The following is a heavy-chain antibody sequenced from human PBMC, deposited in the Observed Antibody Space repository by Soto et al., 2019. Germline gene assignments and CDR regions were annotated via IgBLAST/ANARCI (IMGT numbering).Heavy chain of an antibody. CDR1: GGSISSGDYY. J-gene: IGHJ4*02. CDR2: ISYTGST. V-gene: IGHV4-31*03. D-gene: IGHD2-2*01. CDR3: QRLPTSDKGDHEY. Sequence: QVQLQESGPGLVKPSQTLSLTCTVSGGSISSGDYYWSWIRQHPGKGLEWIGYISYTGSTFYSPFLQSRVTISMDTSMDEFSLKVNPVTVADTAVYFCQRLPTSDKGDHEYWVPGSLVTGSS.